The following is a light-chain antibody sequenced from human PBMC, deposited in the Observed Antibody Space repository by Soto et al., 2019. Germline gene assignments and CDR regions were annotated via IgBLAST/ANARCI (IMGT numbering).Light chain of an antibody. V-gene: IGLV1-40*01. CDR3: QSYDSSLSVV. CDR1: SSNIGAGYD. CDR2: GNT. Sequence: QLVLTQPPSVSGAPGQRVTISCTGSSSNIGAGYDVHWYQHLPGTAPKLLIYGNTNRPSGVPDRFSGSTSGSSASLAITGLQAEDEADYYCQSYDSSLSVVFGGGTKLTVL. J-gene: IGLJ2*01.